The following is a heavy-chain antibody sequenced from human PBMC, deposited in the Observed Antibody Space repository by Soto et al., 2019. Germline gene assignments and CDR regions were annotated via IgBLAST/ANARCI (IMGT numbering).Heavy chain of an antibody. Sequence: SETLSLTCTVSGGSISSSSYYWGWIRQPPGKGLEWIGSIYYSGSTYYNPSLKSRVTISVDTSKNQFSLKLSSVTAADTAVYYCASRLWFGEESSYFDYWGQGTLVTVSS. CDR1: GGSISSSSYY. CDR3: ASRLWFGEESSYFDY. D-gene: IGHD3-10*01. V-gene: IGHV4-39*01. J-gene: IGHJ4*02. CDR2: IYYSGST.